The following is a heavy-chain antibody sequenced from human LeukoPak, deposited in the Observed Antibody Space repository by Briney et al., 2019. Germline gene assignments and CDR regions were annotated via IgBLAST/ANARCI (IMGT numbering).Heavy chain of an antibody. V-gene: IGHV3-23*01. D-gene: IGHD6-19*01. CDR2: ISGSGGST. CDR1: GFTFRNYW. Sequence: QPGGSLRLSCAASGFTFRNYWMSWVRQAPGKGLEWVSAISGSGGSTYYADSVKGRFTISRDNSKNTLYLQMNSLRAEDTAVYYCASGSGWYVAFDYWGQGILVTVSS. CDR3: ASGSGWYVAFDY. J-gene: IGHJ4*02.